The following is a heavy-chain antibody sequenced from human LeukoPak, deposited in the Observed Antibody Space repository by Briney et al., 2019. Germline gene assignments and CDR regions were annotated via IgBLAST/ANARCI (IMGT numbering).Heavy chain of an antibody. J-gene: IGHJ4*02. V-gene: IGHV1-18*01. D-gene: IGHD5-18*01. CDR2: ISAYNGNT. CDR3: ARLNTAMVLYYFDY. CDR1: GYTFTSYG. Sequence: GASVKVSCKASGYTFTSYGISWVRQAPGQGLEWMGWISAYNGNTNYAQKLQGRVTMTTDTSTSTACMELRSLRSDDTAVYYCARLNTAMVLYYFDYWGQGTLVTVSS.